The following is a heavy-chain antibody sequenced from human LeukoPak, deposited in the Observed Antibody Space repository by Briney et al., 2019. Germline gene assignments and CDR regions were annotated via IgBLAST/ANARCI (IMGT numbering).Heavy chain of an antibody. CDR3: ARVGGATAVTMYFEY. CDR2: MTTSGNTI. CDR1: GITFNGYS. J-gene: IGHJ4*02. Sequence: GGSLRLSCVVSGITFNGYSMIWVRQAPGKGLEWLSFMTTSGNTIFYAESVKDRFTISRDNAKKSLYLQMNSLRDEDTAVYYCARVGGATAVTMYFEYWGQGTLVTVYS. D-gene: IGHD1-26*01. V-gene: IGHV3-48*02.